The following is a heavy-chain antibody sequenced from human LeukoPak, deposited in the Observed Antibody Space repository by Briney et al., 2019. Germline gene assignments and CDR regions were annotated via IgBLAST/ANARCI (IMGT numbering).Heavy chain of an antibody. J-gene: IGHJ4*02. D-gene: IGHD6-19*01. CDR3: ARDPHGAGNAFDY. CDR2: ISSSSSYI. V-gene: IGHV3-21*01. Sequence: PGGSLRLSCAASGFTFSSYSMNWVRQAPGKGLEWVSSISSSSSYIYYADSVKGRFTISRDNAKNSLYLQMNSLRAEDTAAYYCARDPHGAGNAFDYWGQGTLVTVSS. CDR1: GFTFSSYS.